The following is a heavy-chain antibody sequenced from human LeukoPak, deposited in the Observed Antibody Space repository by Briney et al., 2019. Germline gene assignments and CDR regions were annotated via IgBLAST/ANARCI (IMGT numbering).Heavy chain of an antibody. CDR3: TTELYVVVVAATKKADC. D-gene: IGHD2-15*01. CDR2: IKSKTDGGTT. J-gene: IGHJ4*02. V-gene: IGHV3-15*01. Sequence: GGSLRLSCAASGFTFSNAWMSWVRQAPGKGLEWVGRIKSKTDGGTTDYAAPVKGRFTISRDDSKNTLYLQMNSLKTEDTAVYYCTTELYVVVVAATKKADCWGQGTLVTVSS. CDR1: GFTFSNAW.